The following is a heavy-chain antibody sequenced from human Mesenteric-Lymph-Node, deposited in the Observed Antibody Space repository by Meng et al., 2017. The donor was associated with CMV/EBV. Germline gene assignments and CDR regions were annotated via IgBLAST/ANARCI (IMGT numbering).Heavy chain of an antibody. V-gene: IGHV1-2*02. J-gene: IGHJ4*02. Sequence: ASVKVSCKASGYTFTGYYMHWVRQAPGQGLEWMGWINPNSGGTNYALNFQGRVTMTRDTSISTAYMELSSLRSDDTAVYYCARFWAGGTNLDYWGRGTLVTVSS. CDR3: ARFWAGGTNLDY. D-gene: IGHD3-16*01. CDR1: GYTFTGYY. CDR2: INPNSGGT.